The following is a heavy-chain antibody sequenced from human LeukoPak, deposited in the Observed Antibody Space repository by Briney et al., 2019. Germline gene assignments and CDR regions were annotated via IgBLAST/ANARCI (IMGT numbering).Heavy chain of an antibody. J-gene: IGHJ5*02. Sequence: SVKVSCKASGGTFNNYAINWVRQAPGQGLEWMGGIIPIFGSSNYAQKFQGRVTVTADESTTTAYMELSSLRSEDTAVYYCARVTHTELSTWFDPWGQGTLVTVSS. D-gene: IGHD5-18*01. V-gene: IGHV1-69*13. CDR1: GGTFNNYA. CDR2: IIPIFGSS. CDR3: ARVTHTELSTWFDP.